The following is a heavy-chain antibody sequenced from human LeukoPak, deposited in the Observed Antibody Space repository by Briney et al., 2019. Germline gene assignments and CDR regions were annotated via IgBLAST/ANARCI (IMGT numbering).Heavy chain of an antibody. CDR2: ISYSGST. CDR1: GGSISSSGYY. Sequence: SETLSLTCTLSGGSISSSGYYSGWIRQPPGKGLEWIGSISYSGSTYYNPSLKSRVTISVDTSKNQFSLKLSSVTAADTAVYYCARHPDYGDRIFNYWGQGTLVTVSS. V-gene: IGHV4-39*01. D-gene: IGHD4-17*01. CDR3: ARHPDYGDRIFNY. J-gene: IGHJ4*02.